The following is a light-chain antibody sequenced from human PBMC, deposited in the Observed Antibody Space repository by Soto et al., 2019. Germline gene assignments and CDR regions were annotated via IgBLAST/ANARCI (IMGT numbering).Light chain of an antibody. CDR3: QQLSHYPYT. Sequence: DIQLSQSPSFRFESVEDRVSIYCRACYDISSSLAWYQQEPGKPPKLLIYDSSTLQTGVPSRFTGSGSGRKFTLTISGLQFGDFATYFCQQLSHYPYTFGQGTKVDIK. J-gene: IGKJ2*01. CDR2: DSS. CDR1: YDISSS. V-gene: IGKV1-9*01.